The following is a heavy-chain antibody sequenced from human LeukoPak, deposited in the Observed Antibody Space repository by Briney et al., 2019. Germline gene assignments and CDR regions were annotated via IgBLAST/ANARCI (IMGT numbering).Heavy chain of an antibody. J-gene: IGHJ4*02. D-gene: IGHD6-6*01. CDR1: GFTFSDYT. Sequence: GGSLALSCTTSGFTFSDYTMNWVRQTPGRGLEWVGFIRTKTYGGATEYGASVKGRFTVSRDDSKAIAFLQMNSPKTEDTALYYCARGRRHDVLTAHYFDYWGQGSLVTVSS. V-gene: IGHV3-49*04. CDR2: IRTKTYGGAT. CDR3: ARGRRHDVLTAHYFDY.